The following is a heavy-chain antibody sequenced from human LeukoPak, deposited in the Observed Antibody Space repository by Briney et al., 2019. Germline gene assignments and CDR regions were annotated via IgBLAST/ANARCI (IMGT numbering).Heavy chain of an antibody. D-gene: IGHD3-10*01. CDR3: AREQVVYYGSGSCYNSYYYYGMDV. V-gene: IGHV4-4*07. CDR1: GGSISSYY. J-gene: IGHJ6*02. Sequence: PSETLSLTCTVSGGSISSYYWSWIRQPAGKGLEWIGRIYTSGSTNYNPSLKSRVTMSVDTSKNQFSLKLSSVTAADTAVYYCAREQVVYYGSGSCYNSYYYYGMDVWGQGTTVTVSS. CDR2: IYTSGST.